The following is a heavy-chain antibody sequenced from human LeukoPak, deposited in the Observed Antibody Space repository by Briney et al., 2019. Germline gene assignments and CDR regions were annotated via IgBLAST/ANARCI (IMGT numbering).Heavy chain of an antibody. V-gene: IGHV4-59*01. CDR1: GGSINNYW. CDR3: ARYCSGVDCYSKALDY. Sequence: SETLSLTCSVSGGSINNYWWNWIRQPPGKGLEWIGYIYYSGSTSYNPSLKSRLTISVDTSLNQFSLKLNSVTAADTAVYYCARYCSGVDCYSKALDYWGQGILVTVSS. D-gene: IGHD2-15*01. CDR2: IYYSGST. J-gene: IGHJ4*02.